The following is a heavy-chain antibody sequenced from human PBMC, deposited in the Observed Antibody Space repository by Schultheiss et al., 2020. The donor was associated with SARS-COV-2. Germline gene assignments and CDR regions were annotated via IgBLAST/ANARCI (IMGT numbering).Heavy chain of an antibody. Sequence: SETLSLTCAVCGESFSAYYWGCIRQPPGKGLKWIGDINHRGSTNYNPSLKSRLTMSVDASKNQFSLKLSSVTAADTAVYYCARVPPIAVADLYYYGMDVWGQGTSVTVSS. CDR1: GESFSAYY. D-gene: IGHD6-19*01. V-gene: IGHV4-34*01. CDR3: ARVPPIAVADLYYYGMDV. CDR2: INHRGST. J-gene: IGHJ6*02.